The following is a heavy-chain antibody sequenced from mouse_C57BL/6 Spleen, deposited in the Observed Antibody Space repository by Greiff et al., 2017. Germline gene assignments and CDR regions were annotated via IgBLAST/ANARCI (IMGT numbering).Heavy chain of an antibody. CDR3: ARGGNTGVARAMDY. CDR1: GYTFTDYY. J-gene: IGHJ4*01. D-gene: IGHD1-1*01. CDR2: INPYDGCT. Sequence: VQLQQSGPVLVKPGASVKMSCKASGYTFTDYYMNWVKQSHGNSLEWIGVINPYDGCTSYNQKFKGKATLTVDKSSRTAYMELNSLTSEEAAVYYCARGGNTGVARAMDYWGQGTSVTVSS. V-gene: IGHV1-19*01.